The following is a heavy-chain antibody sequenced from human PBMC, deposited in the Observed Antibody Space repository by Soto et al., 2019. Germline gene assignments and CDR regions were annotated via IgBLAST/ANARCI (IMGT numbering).Heavy chain of an antibody. CDR3: ARGILDRTMISMDY. Sequence: EVQLVESGGGLVQPGGSLRLSCAASGFTFSDHWMHWVRQVAGRGPVWVSRIIGDGSSTGYADSVKGRFTISRDNAKNTLFLQMNSLRVEDTAVYYCARGILDRTMISMDYWGQGILVTVSS. V-gene: IGHV3-74*01. CDR1: GFTFSDHW. CDR2: IIGDGSST. D-gene: IGHD5-18*01. J-gene: IGHJ4*02.